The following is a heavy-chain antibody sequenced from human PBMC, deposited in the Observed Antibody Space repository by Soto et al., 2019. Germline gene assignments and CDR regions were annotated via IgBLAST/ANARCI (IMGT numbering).Heavy chain of an antibody. CDR3: ETWHIREHAYDI. CDR1: GLTVSGKTY. CDR2: GYDLDGT. V-gene: IGHV3-53*01. Sequence: DVQLVESGGGLIQPGGSLRLSCVASGLTVSGKTYMAWVRQAPGKGPECVSGGYDLDGTYYADSVRGRFTTSIGSSRTTVYFQRRDLRPEDTALYVSETWHIREHAYDIWGQGTMVTVSS. J-gene: IGHJ3*02. D-gene: IGHD3-3*01.